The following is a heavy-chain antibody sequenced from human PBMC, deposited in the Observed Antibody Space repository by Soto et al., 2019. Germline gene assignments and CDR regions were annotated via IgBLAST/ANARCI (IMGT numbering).Heavy chain of an antibody. CDR2: IIPIFGTA. J-gene: IGHJ6*02. V-gene: IGHV1-69*13. CDR3: ARAPYYYDSSGYYGSQYYYGMDV. D-gene: IGHD3-22*01. CDR1: GGTFSSYA. Sequence: SVKVSCKASGGTFSSYAISLVRQAPGQGLEWMGGIIPIFGTANYAQKFQGRVTITADESTSTAYMELSSLRSEDTAVYYCARAPYYYDSSGYYGSQYYYGMDVWGQGTTVTVSS.